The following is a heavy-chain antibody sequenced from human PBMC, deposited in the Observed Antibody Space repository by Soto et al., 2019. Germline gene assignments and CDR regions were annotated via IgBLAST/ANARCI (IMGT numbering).Heavy chain of an antibody. Sequence: SETLSLTCTVSGDSINTNHWWTWVRQSPGKEMEWIGEVHHSGSTNYNPSLKSRVTISVDTSKNQFSLKLTSVTAADTAVYYCARQKVSRFYGEVDFFDYWGLGTLVTVSS. CDR1: GDSINTNHW. J-gene: IGHJ4*02. V-gene: IGHV4-4*02. CDR2: VHHSGST. D-gene: IGHD4-17*01. CDR3: ARQKVSRFYGEVDFFDY.